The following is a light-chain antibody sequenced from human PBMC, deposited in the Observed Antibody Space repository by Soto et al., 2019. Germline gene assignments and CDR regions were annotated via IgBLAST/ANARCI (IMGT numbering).Light chain of an antibody. J-gene: IGLJ1*01. Sequence: LTQPASVSGSPGQSITISCTGTSTDIGAYNYVSWYQQHPGKAPKLLIYEVTNRPSGVPDRFSGSKSGTSASLAISGLQPEDEADYCCAAWDDSLNEYVFGDGTKVTVL. CDR3: AAWDDSLNEYV. CDR2: EVT. V-gene: IGLV2-14*01. CDR1: STDIGAYNY.